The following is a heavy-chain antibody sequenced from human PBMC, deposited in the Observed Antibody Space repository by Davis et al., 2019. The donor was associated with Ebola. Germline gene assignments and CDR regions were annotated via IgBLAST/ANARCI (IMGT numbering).Heavy chain of an antibody. CDR2: MNPNSGNT. V-gene: IGHV1-8*02. Sequence: AASVKVSCKASGYTFTGYYMHWVRQATGQGLEWMGWMNPNSGNTGYAQKFQGRVTMTRNTSISTAYMELSSLRSEDTAVYYCAAAFYYYGMDVWGQGTTVTVSS. CDR3: AAAFYYYGMDV. D-gene: IGHD3-3*02. J-gene: IGHJ6*02. CDR1: GYTFTGYY.